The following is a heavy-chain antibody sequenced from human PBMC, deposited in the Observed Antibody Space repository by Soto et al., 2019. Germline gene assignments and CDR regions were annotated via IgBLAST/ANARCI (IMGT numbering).Heavy chain of an antibody. D-gene: IGHD3-16*01. CDR3: ARGRGDYVGYYFDY. CDR1: GGSFSGYY. CDR2: INHSGST. J-gene: IGHJ4*02. Sequence: PSETLSLTCAVYGGSFSGYYWSWIRQPPGKGLEWIGEINHSGSTNYNPSLKSRVTISVDTSKNQFSLKLSSVTAADTAVYYCARGRGDYVGYYFDYWGQGTLVTSPQ. V-gene: IGHV4-34*01.